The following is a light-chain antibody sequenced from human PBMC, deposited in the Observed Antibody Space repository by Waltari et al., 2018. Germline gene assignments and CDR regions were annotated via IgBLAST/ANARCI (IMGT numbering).Light chain of an antibody. J-gene: IGLJ2*01. CDR2: DVD. CDR1: SSDVGASHY. Sequence: QSALTQPRSVSGSPGQSVTSPCTGTSSDVGASHYVSLFYHNPGQAPKPMVYDVDKRPSGVPDRFSGSKSGNTASLTISGLQAEDEADYYCCSYAGSYGGSYSVVFGGGTKVTVL. V-gene: IGLV2-11*01. CDR3: CSYAGSYGGSYSVV.